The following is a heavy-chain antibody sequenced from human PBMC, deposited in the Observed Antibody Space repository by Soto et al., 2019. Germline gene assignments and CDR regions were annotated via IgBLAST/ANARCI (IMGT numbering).Heavy chain of an antibody. CDR2: IYYSGST. CDR3: ARHSVDLKNYYDSSGPPYYFDY. J-gene: IGHJ4*02. CDR1: GGAISSSSYY. D-gene: IGHD3-22*01. V-gene: IGHV4-39*01. Sequence: SETLSLTCTVSGGAISSSSYYWGWIRQPPGKGLEWIGSIYYSGSTYYNPSLKSRVTISVDSSKNQFSLKLISVTATDTAVYYCARHSVDLKNYYDSSGPPYYFDYWGQGTLVTVSS.